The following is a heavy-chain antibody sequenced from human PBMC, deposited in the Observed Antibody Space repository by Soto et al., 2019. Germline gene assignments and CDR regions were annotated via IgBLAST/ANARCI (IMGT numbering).Heavy chain of an antibody. V-gene: IGHV4-39*02. J-gene: IGHJ3*02. CDR1: GGSISSSSYY. CDR3: AREMAYAFDI. CDR2: IYCSGST. D-gene: IGHD5-12*01. Sequence: SETLSLTCTVSGGSISSSSYYWGWIRQPPGKGLEWIGSIYCSGSTYYNPSLKSRVTISVDTSKNQFSLKLSSVTAADTAVYYCAREMAYAFDIWGQGTMVTVSS.